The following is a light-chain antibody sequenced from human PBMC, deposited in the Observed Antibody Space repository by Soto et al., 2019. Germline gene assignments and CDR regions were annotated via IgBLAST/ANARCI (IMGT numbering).Light chain of an antibody. CDR3: AAWDGSLNGWV. Sequence: QSALTQAPSASGTPGQRVTISCSGSRSNIGSNTVSWYQQVPGTAPKLLIYSNDQRPSGVPDRFSGSKSGTSASLAIGGLQSEDEADYYCAAWDGSLNGWVFGGGTKLTVL. V-gene: IGLV1-44*01. J-gene: IGLJ2*01. CDR2: SND. CDR1: RSNIGSNT.